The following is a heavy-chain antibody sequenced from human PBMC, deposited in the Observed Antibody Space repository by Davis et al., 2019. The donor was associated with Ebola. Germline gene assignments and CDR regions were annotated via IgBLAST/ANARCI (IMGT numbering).Heavy chain of an antibody. CDR2: IIPIFGTA. Sequence: AASVKVSCKASGGTFSSYAISWVRQAPGQGLEWMGGIIPIFGTANYAQKFQGRVTITRDTSASTAYMELSSLRSEDTAVYYCARGGVGGQYQLLRYYYGMDVWGQGTTVTVSS. V-gene: IGHV1-69*05. D-gene: IGHD2-2*01. CDR1: GGTFSSYA. J-gene: IGHJ6*02. CDR3: ARGGVGGQYQLLRYYYGMDV.